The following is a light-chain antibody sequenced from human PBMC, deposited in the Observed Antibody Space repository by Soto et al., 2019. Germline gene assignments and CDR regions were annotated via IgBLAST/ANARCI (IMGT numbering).Light chain of an antibody. V-gene: IGKV4-1*01. CDR1: QSVLYSSNNKNY. Sequence: DIVMTQSPDSLAVSLGERATINCKSSQSVLYSSNNKNYLAWYQQKPGQPPKLLIYWTSTRESGVPDRFNGSGSVTDFTLTISSLQAEDVAVYYCQQYYGSPWTFGQGTKVEIK. J-gene: IGKJ1*01. CDR3: QQYYGSPWT. CDR2: WTS.